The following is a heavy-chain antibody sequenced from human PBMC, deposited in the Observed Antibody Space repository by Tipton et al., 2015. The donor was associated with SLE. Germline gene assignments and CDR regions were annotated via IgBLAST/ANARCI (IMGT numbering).Heavy chain of an antibody. J-gene: IGHJ1*01. Sequence: SLRLSCAASGFTFSDYYMSWIRQAPGKGLEWLSYISSSGRTPHYADSVKGRFTISRDNAKNSLYLQMNSLRAEDTALYYCAKDGDYGDYVEYFQHWGQGTLVTVSS. CDR2: ISSSGRTP. D-gene: IGHD4-17*01. CDR3: AKDGDYGDYVEYFQH. V-gene: IGHV3-11*01. CDR1: GFTFSDYY.